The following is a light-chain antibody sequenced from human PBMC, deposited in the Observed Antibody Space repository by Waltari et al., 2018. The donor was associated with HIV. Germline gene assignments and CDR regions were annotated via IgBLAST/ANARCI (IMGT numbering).Light chain of an antibody. CDR3: CSYAGTYTYV. V-gene: IGLV2-11*01. Sequence: QSALTQPRSVSGSPGQSVTISCTGTSSDIGYFDYVSWYQQYPGKAPQVIIYEDSQRPSGVPDRFTASKSGITASLTISGLQDEDEADYYCCSYAGTYTYVFGTGTTVTVL. CDR2: EDS. J-gene: IGLJ1*01. CDR1: SSDIGYFDY.